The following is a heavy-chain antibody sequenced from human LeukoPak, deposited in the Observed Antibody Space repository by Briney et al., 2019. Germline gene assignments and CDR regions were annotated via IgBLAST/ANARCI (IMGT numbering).Heavy chain of an antibody. V-gene: IGHV3-23*01. D-gene: IGHD3-16*01. CDR1: GFTFTNYD. J-gene: IGHJ4*02. Sequence: GGSLILSCAASGFTFTNYDMSWVRQAPGKGLEWVSTISDSGHSTSYADSVKGRFTISRDNSKNTLYLQMNSLRAEDTALYYCATGEFYFDFWGQGTLVTVSS. CDR2: ISDSGHST. CDR3: ATGEFYFDF.